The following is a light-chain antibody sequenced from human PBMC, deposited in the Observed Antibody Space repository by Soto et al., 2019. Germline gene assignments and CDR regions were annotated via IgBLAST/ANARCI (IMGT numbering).Light chain of an antibody. V-gene: IGKV1-5*03. Sequence: DIQMTLSPSTRSASVGDRVTITCRASQSISNWLAWYQQKPGKAPKILIYKTSSLESGVPSRFSGSGSGADFTLTISSLQPEDFATYYCQQASSFTPTFGQGTKVDI. CDR3: QQASSFTPT. J-gene: IGKJ1*01. CDR2: KTS. CDR1: QSISNW.